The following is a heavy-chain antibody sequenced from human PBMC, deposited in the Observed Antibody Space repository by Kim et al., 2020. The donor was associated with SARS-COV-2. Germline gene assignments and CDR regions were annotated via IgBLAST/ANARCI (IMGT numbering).Heavy chain of an antibody. Sequence: GGSLRLSCAASGFTFSSYAMSWVRQAPGKGLEWVSAISGSGGSTYYADSVKGRFTISRDNSKNTLYLQMNSLRAEDTAVYYCAKNQLLWFGEFTYGMDVWGQGTPVTVSS. V-gene: IGHV3-23*01. J-gene: IGHJ6*02. CDR3: AKNQLLWFGEFTYGMDV. CDR2: ISGSGGST. CDR1: GFTFSSYA. D-gene: IGHD3-10*01.